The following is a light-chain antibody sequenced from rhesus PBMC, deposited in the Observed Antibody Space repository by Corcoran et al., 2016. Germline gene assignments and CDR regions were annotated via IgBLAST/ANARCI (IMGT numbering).Light chain of an antibody. J-gene: IGKJ1*01. V-gene: IGKV3-24*04. CDR2: GAS. CDR1: QNVGRY. Sequence: ETVVTQSPATVSLSPGERATLSCRASQNVGRYLAWYQQQPGQAPRLLISGASSRATGVPDRFRGSGSGTDFTLTISGLEPEDVGVYYCQESSDLWTFGQGTKVEIK. CDR3: QESSDLWT.